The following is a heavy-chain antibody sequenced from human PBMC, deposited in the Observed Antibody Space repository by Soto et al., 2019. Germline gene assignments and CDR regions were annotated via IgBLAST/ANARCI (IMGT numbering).Heavy chain of an antibody. Sequence: GGSLRLSCAASGFTFSSYSMNWVRQAPGKGLEWVSYISSSSSTIYYADSVKGRFTISRDNAKNSLYLQMNSLRAEDTAVYYCARATVTHPTWGGYYMDVWGKGTTVTVSS. J-gene: IGHJ6*03. D-gene: IGHD4-17*01. V-gene: IGHV3-48*01. CDR3: ARATVTHPTWGGYYMDV. CDR1: GFTFSSYS. CDR2: ISSSSSTI.